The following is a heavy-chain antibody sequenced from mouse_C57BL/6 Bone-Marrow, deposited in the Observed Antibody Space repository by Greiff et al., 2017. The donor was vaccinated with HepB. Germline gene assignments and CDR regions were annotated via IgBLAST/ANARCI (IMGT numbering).Heavy chain of an antibody. CDR3: TRRELALYYAMDY. CDR1: GYTFTSYW. Sequence: EVQVVESGTVLARPGASVKMSCKTSGYTFTSYWMHWVKQRPGQGLEWIGAIYPGNSDTSYNQKFKGKAKLTAVTSASTAYMELSSLTNEDSAVYYCTRRELALYYAMDYWGQGTSVTVSS. D-gene: IGHD4-1*01. V-gene: IGHV1-5*01. J-gene: IGHJ4*01. CDR2: IYPGNSDT.